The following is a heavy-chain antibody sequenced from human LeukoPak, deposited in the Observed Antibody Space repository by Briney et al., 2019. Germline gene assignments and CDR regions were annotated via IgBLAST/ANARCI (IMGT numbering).Heavy chain of an antibody. CDR1: GFTFSSYW. J-gene: IGHJ4*02. CDR2: IDNDGSFT. CDR3: ANIGAAVASISGDY. V-gene: IGHV3-74*01. D-gene: IGHD6-13*01. Sequence: GGSLRLSCAASGFTFSSYWMHWVRQAPGKGLLWVSRIDNDGSFTTYADSVKGRFTISRDNAKNTLYLQMNSLRAEDTAVYYCANIGAAVASISGDYWGQGTLVTVSS.